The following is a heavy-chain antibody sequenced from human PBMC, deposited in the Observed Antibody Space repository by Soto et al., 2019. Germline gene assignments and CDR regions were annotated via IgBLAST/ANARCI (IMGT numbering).Heavy chain of an antibody. CDR1: GGSISSSGYS. D-gene: IGHD3-9*01. V-gene: IGHV4-39*01. J-gene: IGHJ4*02. CDR2: IYYTGST. Sequence: QLQLQESGPGLVKPSETLSLTCTVSGGSISSSGYSWGWIRQPPGKGLEWIGSIYYTGSTYYNPSLKSLVTISVDTSKTQFSLRLSSVTAADTAVYYCAGHDPLRYSDWLVPYWGQGSLVTVSS. CDR3: AGHDPLRYSDWLVPY.